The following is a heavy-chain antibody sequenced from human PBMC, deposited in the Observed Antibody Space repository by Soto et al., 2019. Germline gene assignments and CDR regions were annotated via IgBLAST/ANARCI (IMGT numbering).Heavy chain of an antibody. CDR1: GFTFSSYS. V-gene: IGHV3-21*01. J-gene: IGHJ6*02. CDR2: ISSSSSYI. CDR3: ATSTVYCTNGVCYVGSSYYYYGMDV. Sequence: PGGSLRLSCAASGFTFSSYSMNWVRQAPGKGLEWVSSISSSSSYIYYADSVKGRFTISRDNAKNSLYLQMNSLRAEDTAVYYCATSTVYCTNGVCYVGSSYYYYGMDVWGQGTTVTVSS. D-gene: IGHD2-8*01.